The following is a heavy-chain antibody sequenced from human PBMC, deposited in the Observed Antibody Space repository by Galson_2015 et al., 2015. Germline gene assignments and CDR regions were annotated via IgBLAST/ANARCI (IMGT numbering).Heavy chain of an antibody. Sequence: SLRLSCAASGFTFSSYGMHWVRQAPGKGLEWVAVISYDGSNKYYADSVKGRFTISRDNSKNTLYLQMNSLRAEDTAVYYCAKGVYPDVMGEAFDIWGQGTMVTVSS. J-gene: IGHJ3*02. D-gene: IGHD3-16*01. V-gene: IGHV3-30*18. CDR2: ISYDGSNK. CDR1: GFTFSSYG. CDR3: AKGVYPDVMGEAFDI.